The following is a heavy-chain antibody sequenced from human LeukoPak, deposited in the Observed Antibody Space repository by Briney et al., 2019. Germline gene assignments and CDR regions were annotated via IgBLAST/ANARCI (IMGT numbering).Heavy chain of an antibody. D-gene: IGHD3-22*01. J-gene: IGHJ5*02. CDR1: GGSISSSSYY. CDR2: IYYSGST. CDR3: ARLLKFGSSGYYKPNWFDP. V-gene: IGHV4-39*01. Sequence: SETLSLTCTVSGGSISSSSYYWGWIRQPPGKGLEWIGSIYYSGSTYYNPSLKSRVTISVDTSKNQFSLKLSSVTAADTAVYYCARLLKFGSSGYYKPNWFDPWGQGTLVTVSS.